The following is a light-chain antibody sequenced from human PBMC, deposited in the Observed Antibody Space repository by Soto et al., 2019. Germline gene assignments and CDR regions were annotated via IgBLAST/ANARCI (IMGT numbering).Light chain of an antibody. V-gene: IGKV3-11*01. CDR2: DAS. J-gene: IGKJ1*01. CDR3: QQRSNWLWT. CDR1: QSVSSC. Sequence: EIVVTQSPATLSLSPGERATLSCRASQSVSSCIAWHQQKPGQAPRLLIHDASNRAAGIPARFSGSGSGTDFTLTISSLEPEDFAVYYCQQRSNWLWTFGQGTKVDIK.